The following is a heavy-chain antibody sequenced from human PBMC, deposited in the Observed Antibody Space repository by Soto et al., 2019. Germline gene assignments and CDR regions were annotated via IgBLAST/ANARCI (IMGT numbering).Heavy chain of an antibody. J-gene: IGHJ4*02. CDR2: IVPILDIP. V-gene: IGHV1-69*08. CDR1: GGTFRSYT. Sequence: QVQLVRSGAEVKKPGSSVKVSCQASGGTFRSYTLSWVRQAPGQGLEWMGRIVPILDIPNYAQKFQGRVTITADKSTNTVYMELSSLRSEDTAVYYCARDDYYGSGSFDYWGQGTLVTVSS. CDR3: ARDDYYGSGSFDY. D-gene: IGHD3-10*01.